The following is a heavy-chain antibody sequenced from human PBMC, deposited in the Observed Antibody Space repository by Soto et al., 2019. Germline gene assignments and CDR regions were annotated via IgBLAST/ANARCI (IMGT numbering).Heavy chain of an antibody. CDR3: AKDFGYDSSGEPLYYFDY. V-gene: IGHV3-30*18. J-gene: IGHJ4*02. Sequence: GGSLRLSCAASGFTFSSYGMHWVRQAPGKGLEWVAVISYDGSNKYYADSVKGRFTISRDNSKNTLYLQMNSLRAEDTAVYYCAKDFGYDSSGEPLYYFDYWGQGTLVTVSS. CDR2: ISYDGSNK. D-gene: IGHD3-22*01. CDR1: GFTFSSYG.